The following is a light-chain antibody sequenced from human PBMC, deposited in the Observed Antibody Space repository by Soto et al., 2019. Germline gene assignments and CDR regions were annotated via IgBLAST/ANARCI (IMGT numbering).Light chain of an antibody. CDR2: GAS. J-gene: IGKJ1*01. Sequence: DIQMTQSPSTLSASVGDRVTVTCRASQSINNRLAWYQQKPGKAPKLLIYGASTLDSGVPSRFSGSGSLTEITLTISSLQPDDFATYYCQHYNNYSWTFGQGTKVEIK. V-gene: IGKV1-5*01. CDR3: QHYNNYSWT. CDR1: QSINNR.